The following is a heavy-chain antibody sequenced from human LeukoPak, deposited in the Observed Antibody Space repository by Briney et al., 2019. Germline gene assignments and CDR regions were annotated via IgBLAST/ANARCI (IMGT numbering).Heavy chain of an antibody. J-gene: IGHJ6*02. D-gene: IGHD3-10*01. CDR1: GYTFTGYY. CDR2: INPNSGGT. CDR3: ASQYGSGSYYNYYGMDV. Sequence: ASVKVSCKASGYTFTGYYMHWVRQAPGQGLEWMGWINPNSGGTNYAQKFQGRVTITADKSTSTAYMELSSLRSEDTAVYYCASQYGSGSYYNYYGMDVWGQGTTVTVSS. V-gene: IGHV1-2*02.